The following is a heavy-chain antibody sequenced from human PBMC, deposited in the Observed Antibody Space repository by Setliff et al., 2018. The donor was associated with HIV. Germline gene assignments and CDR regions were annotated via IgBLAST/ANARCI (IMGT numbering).Heavy chain of an antibody. Sequence: GGSLRLSCVASGFTFSKYWMSWVRQAPGKGLELVASIKEDGSTKYYVDSVKGRFTVSRDNAKNSLYLQVNSLRAEDTAVYYCTANLLQFLGNYWGLGSLVTVSA. CDR1: GFTFSKYW. CDR3: TANLLQFLGNY. V-gene: IGHV3-7*03. D-gene: IGHD3-3*01. CDR2: IKEDGSTK. J-gene: IGHJ4*02.